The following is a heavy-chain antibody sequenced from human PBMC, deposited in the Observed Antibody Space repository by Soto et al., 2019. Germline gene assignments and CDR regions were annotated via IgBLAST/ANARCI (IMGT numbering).Heavy chain of an antibody. CDR2: IYYSGST. CDR1: GGSVSSGSYY. J-gene: IGHJ4*02. V-gene: IGHV4-61*01. CDR3: ARDKHCGGDCFVYDY. D-gene: IGHD2-21*02. Sequence: QVQLQESGPGLVKPSETLSLTCTVSGGSVSSGSYYWSWIRQPPGKGLEWIGYIYYSGSTNYNPALRGRVTISVDTSKNQFTLTLSSVTAADTAVYYCARDKHCGGDCFVYDYWGQGTLVTVSS.